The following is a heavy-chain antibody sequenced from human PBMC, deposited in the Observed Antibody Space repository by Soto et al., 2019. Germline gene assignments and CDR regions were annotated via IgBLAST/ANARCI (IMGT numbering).Heavy chain of an antibody. J-gene: IGHJ4*02. Sequence: GSGPTLVNPTQTLTLTCTFSGFSLSTNGMGVGWIRQPPGKALEWLALIYWDDVEHYSPSLKTRLTIAKDTSRNQVVLTMTNMDHVDTATYYCAHRGSGDYEGRFDYWGKGTLVTVSS. D-gene: IGHD4-17*01. CDR3: AHRGSGDYEGRFDY. CDR1: GFSLSTNGMG. V-gene: IGHV2-5*02. CDR2: IYWDDVE.